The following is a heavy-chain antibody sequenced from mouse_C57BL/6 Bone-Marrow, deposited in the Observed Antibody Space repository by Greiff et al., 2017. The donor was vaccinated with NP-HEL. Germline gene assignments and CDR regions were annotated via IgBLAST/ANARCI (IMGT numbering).Heavy chain of an antibody. J-gene: IGHJ3*01. CDR1: GYTFTSYG. CDR3: ASPAWFAY. Sequence: VKLQESGAELARPGASVKLSCKASGYTFTSYGISWVKQRTGQGLEWIGEIYPRSGNTYYNEKFKGKATLTADKSSSTAYMELRSLTSEDSAVYFCASPAWFAYWGQGTLVTVSA. CDR2: IYPRSGNT. V-gene: IGHV1-81*01.